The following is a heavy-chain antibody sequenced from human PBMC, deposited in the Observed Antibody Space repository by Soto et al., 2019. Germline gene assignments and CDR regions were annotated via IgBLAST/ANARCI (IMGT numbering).Heavy chain of an antibody. CDR2: INHSGST. CDR1: GGSFSGYY. D-gene: IGHD5-18*01. Sequence: SETLSLTCAVYGGSFSGYYWSWIRQPPGKGLEWIGEINHSGSTNYNPSLKSRVTISVDTSKNQFSLKLSSVTAADTAVYYCALPRLGYSYGYHYWGQGTLVTVS. V-gene: IGHV4-34*01. J-gene: IGHJ4*02. CDR3: ALPRLGYSYGYHY.